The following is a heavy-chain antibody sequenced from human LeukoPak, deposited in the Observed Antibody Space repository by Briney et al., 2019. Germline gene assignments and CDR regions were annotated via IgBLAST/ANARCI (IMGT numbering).Heavy chain of an antibody. CDR1: GGSISSSSYY. J-gene: IGHJ4*02. Sequence: PSETLSLTCTVSGGSISSSSYYWGWIRQPPGKGLEWIGSIYYSGSTYYNPSLKSRVTISVDTSKNQFSLKLSSVTAADTAVYYCATGRSYYDILTATCLDYWGQGTLVTVSS. V-gene: IGHV4-39*01. CDR2: IYYSGST. D-gene: IGHD3-9*01. CDR3: ATGRSYYDILTATCLDY.